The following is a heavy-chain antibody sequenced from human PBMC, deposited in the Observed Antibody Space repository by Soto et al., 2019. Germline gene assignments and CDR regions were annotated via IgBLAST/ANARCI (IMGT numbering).Heavy chain of an antibody. Sequence: QVQLVQSGAEVKKPGASVKVSCKASGYTFTNDYMHRVRQAPGQGLEWMGIINPSTGTTSYAQKFRGRVTTTRDTSTSTVHMELSSLRSDDTAVYYCARASWDRGRGVKEVDYWGQGTLVTVSS. CDR2: INPSTGTT. CDR1: GYTFTNDY. CDR3: ARASWDRGRGVKEVDY. J-gene: IGHJ4*02. V-gene: IGHV1-46*01. D-gene: IGHD3-10*01.